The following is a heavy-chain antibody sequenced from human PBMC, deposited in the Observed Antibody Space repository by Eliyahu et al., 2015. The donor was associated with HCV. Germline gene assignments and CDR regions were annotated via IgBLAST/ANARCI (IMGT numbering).Heavy chain of an antibody. J-gene: IGHJ5*02. V-gene: IGHV4-59*01. CDR1: GGSIXXYY. D-gene: IGHD6-19*01. Sequence: QVQLQESGPGLVKPSETLSLTCTVXGGSIXXYYWSWIRXPPGKGLEWISYIYFSGSTNYNPSLKSRVSISVDTSKNQFSLKLSSVTAADTAFYYCASGGGGIAVAGTGGWFDPWGQGTLVTVSS. CDR3: ASGGGGIAVAGTGGWFDP. CDR2: IYFSGST.